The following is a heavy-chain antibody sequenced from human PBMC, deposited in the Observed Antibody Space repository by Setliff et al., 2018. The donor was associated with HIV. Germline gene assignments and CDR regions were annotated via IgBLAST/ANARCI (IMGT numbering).Heavy chain of an antibody. CDR1: GYSISSGYY. CDR3: ARGSDYIWGNYRFPFDY. CDR2: IYHSGTT. Sequence: SETLSLTCAVSGYSISSGYYWGWIRQPPGKGLEWVGSIYHSGTTYYNPSLKSRVTISVDTSKNQFSLKLSSVTAADTAVYYCARGSDYIWGNYRFPFDYWGQGTLVTVSS. V-gene: IGHV4-38-2*01. J-gene: IGHJ4*02. D-gene: IGHD3-16*02.